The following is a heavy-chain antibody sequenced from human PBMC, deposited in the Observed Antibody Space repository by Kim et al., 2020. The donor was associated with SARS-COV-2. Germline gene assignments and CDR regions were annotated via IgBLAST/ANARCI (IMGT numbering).Heavy chain of an antibody. J-gene: IGHJ6*02. CDR1: QFSFSDSA. Sequence: GGSLRLSCTASQFSFSDSAMSWVRQAPGKGLEWVSGISGSATATNYADSVKGRFTISRDNSKTTLYLQMNSLRDDDTAVYWCVPGGNSWGYNGLDFWGQG. CDR2: ISGSATAT. D-gene: IGHD1-1*01. V-gene: IGHV3-23*01. CDR3: VPGGNSWGYNGLDF.